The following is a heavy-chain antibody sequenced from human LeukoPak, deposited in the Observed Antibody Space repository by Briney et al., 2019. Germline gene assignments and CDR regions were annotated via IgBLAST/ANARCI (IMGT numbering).Heavy chain of an antibody. J-gene: IGHJ4*02. Sequence: ASVKVSCKASGYTFTGYYMHWVRQAPGQGLEWMGWINPNSGGTNYAQKFQGRVTMTRDTSTSTAYMELSSQRSEDIDVYYCARQGIRLGATTIKKARIGFWGQGTLVTVSS. V-gene: IGHV1-2*02. CDR1: GYTFTGYY. CDR2: INPNSGGT. D-gene: IGHD1-26*01. CDR3: ARQGIRLGATTIKKARIGF.